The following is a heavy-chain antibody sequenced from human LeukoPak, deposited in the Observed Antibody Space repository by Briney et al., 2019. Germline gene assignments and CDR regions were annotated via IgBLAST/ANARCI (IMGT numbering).Heavy chain of an antibody. J-gene: IGHJ4*02. CDR1: GFTFSSYW. CDR3: ARYGLYYYDSSGYSDY. D-gene: IGHD3-22*01. Sequence: GGSLRLSCAASGFTFSSYWMSWVRQAPGKGLEWVANIKQDGSEKYYVDSVKGRFTISRDNAKNSLYLQMNSLRAEDTAVYYCARYGLYYYDSSGYSDYWGQGTLVTVSS. V-gene: IGHV3-7*01. CDR2: IKQDGSEK.